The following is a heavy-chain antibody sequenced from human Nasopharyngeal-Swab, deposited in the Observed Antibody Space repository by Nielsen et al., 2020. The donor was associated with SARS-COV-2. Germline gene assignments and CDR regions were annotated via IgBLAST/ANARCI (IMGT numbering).Heavy chain of an antibody. CDR3: AREGPYSGTNVFDI. CDR2: ISYDGSDQ. Sequence: GESLKISCAASGFTFSTYAMHWVRQAPGKGLEWVAVISYDGSDQYYADSVQGRFTFSRDNSKNTLYLQMNNLRVEDTAIYYCAREGPYSGTNVFDIWGQGTMVTVSS. D-gene: IGHD5-12*01. V-gene: IGHV3-30*03. CDR1: GFTFSTYA. J-gene: IGHJ3*02.